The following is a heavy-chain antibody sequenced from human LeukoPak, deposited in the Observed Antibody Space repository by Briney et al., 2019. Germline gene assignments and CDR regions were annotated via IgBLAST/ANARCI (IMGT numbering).Heavy chain of an antibody. Sequence: SGPTLVKPTQTLTLTCTFSGFSLSTSGVGVGWIRQPPGKALEWLALIYWNDDKRYSPSLKSRLTITKDTSKNQVVLTMTNMDPVDTATYYCARVLMYSSGWFLYYFDYWGQGTLDTVSS. D-gene: IGHD6-19*01. CDR1: GFSLSTSGVG. V-gene: IGHV2-5*01. J-gene: IGHJ4*02. CDR3: ARVLMYSSGWFLYYFDY. CDR2: IYWNDDK.